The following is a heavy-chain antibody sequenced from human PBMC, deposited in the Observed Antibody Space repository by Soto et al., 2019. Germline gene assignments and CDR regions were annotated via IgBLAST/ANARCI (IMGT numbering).Heavy chain of an antibody. CDR1: GFIFRNYW. CDR3: ARGCGRAHCPYYMEV. Sequence: PGGSLRLSCAASGFIFRNYWMSWVRQAPGKGLEWVANINKDGGEKHYADSVKGRFTISRDNAENSLFLQLSSLRVEDTAVYHCARGCGRAHCPYYMEVWGKGTTVTVSS. J-gene: IGHJ6*03. CDR2: INKDGGEK. D-gene: IGHD2-15*01. V-gene: IGHV3-7*02.